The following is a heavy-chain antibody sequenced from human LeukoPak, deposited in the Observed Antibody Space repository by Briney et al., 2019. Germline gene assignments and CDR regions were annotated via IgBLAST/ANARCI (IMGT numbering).Heavy chain of an antibody. CDR2: ILPDQSEP. CDR1: GYKFSDFW. V-gene: IGHV5-51*01. Sequence: GESLNISCKASGYKFSDFWIAWVRQMPGKGLEWMGVILPDQSEPRYHPSFEGQVTISADTSFSTTSLQWTGLKASDSALYFCARWGLEDSSGFFYFDSWGQGTLVTVSS. CDR3: ARWGLEDSSGFFYFDS. J-gene: IGHJ4*02. D-gene: IGHD3-22*01.